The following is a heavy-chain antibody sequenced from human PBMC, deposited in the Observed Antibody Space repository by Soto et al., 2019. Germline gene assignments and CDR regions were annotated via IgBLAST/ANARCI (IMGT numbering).Heavy chain of an antibody. CDR2: IYYSGGT. Sequence: PSETLSLTCTVSGGSISSYYWSWIRQPPGKGLEWIGYIYYSGGTNYNPSLKSRVTISVDTSKNQFSLKLSSVTAADTAVYYCARHCSGGGCYLNFDYWGQGTLVTVSS. CDR1: GGSISSYY. J-gene: IGHJ4*02. D-gene: IGHD2-15*01. V-gene: IGHV4-59*08. CDR3: ARHCSGGGCYLNFDY.